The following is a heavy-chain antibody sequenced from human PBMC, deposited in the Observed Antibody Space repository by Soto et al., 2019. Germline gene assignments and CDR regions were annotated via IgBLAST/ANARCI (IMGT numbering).Heavy chain of an antibody. CDR3: TTGSVDGY. CDR1: GFSISSAW. CDR2: IKTKTQGETT. Sequence: EVQLVESGGGLVKPGGSLRLSCTASGFSISSAWMNWVRQAPGKGLEWVGRIKTKTQGETTDYPAPVKGRFTISRDDSKITLDPQMNSLKMEDTAVYYCTTGSVDGYWSQGTLVTVSS. D-gene: IGHD3-3*01. V-gene: IGHV3-15*07. J-gene: IGHJ4*02.